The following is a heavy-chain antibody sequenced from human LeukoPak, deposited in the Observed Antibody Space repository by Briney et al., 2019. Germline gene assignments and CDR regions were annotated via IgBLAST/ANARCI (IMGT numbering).Heavy chain of an antibody. CDR2: ISGSGGST. CDR3: AKLGVDYYFDY. Sequence: GGSLRLSCAASGFTFSTYAMNWVRQAPGKGLEWVSAISGSGGSTYYADSVKGRFTISRDNSKNTLYLQMNSLRAEDTAVYYCAKLGVDYYFDYWGQGTLVTVSS. CDR1: GFTFSTYA. D-gene: IGHD2-21*02. V-gene: IGHV3-23*01. J-gene: IGHJ4*02.